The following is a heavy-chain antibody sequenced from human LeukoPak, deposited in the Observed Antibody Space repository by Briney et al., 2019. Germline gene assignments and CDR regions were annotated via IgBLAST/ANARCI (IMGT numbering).Heavy chain of an antibody. V-gene: IGHV3-23*01. J-gene: IGHJ4*02. CDR3: ARDSGWLRFHY. D-gene: IGHD5-12*01. CDR1: GFTFSNDG. Sequence: GGSLRLSCAGDGFTFSNDGMNWVRQAAGKGLEWVSGISPLGDITYYIDSVKGRFTISRDNSKNTFYLQMNSLRAEDTAVYYCARDSGWLRFHYWGQGTLVTVSS. CDR2: ISPLGDIT.